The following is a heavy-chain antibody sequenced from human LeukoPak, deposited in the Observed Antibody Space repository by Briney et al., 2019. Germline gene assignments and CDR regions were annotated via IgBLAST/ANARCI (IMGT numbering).Heavy chain of an antibody. CDR2: TYYRSKWYN. Sequence: SQTLSLTCAISGDSVSSNSAAWNWIRQSPSRGLEWLGRTYYRSKWYNDYAVSVKSRITINPDTSKNQFSLQLNSVTPEDTAVYYCAKDPRQGIYSGYLMEFDYWGQGTLVTVSS. J-gene: IGHJ4*02. D-gene: IGHD5-12*01. CDR3: AKDPRQGIYSGYLMEFDY. CDR1: GDSVSSNSAA. V-gene: IGHV6-1*01.